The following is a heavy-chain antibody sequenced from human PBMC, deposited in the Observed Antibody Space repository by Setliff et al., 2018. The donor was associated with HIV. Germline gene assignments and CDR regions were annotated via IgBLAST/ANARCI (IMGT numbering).Heavy chain of an antibody. CDR3: AKTLPTLYPPHEYYFAMDV. D-gene: IGHD2-15*01. Sequence: GGSLRLSCAPSGFTFGSYAMSWVRQAPGKGLEWVSVISGSGDSTFYADSLKGRFTISRDNSKNTLYLQMNSLRAEDTAVYYCAKTLPTLYPPHEYYFAMDVWGEGTTVTVSS. CDR1: GFTFGSYA. J-gene: IGHJ6*04. CDR2: ISGSGDST. V-gene: IGHV3-23*01.